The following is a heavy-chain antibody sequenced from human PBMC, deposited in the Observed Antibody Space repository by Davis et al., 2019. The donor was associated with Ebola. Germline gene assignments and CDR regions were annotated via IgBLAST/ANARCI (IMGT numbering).Heavy chain of an antibody. Sequence: MPSETLSLTCTVSGGSISSYYWSWIRQHPGKGLEWIGYIYYSGSTYYSPSLKSRVTISVDTSKNQFSLKLSSVTAADTAVYYCAKDKEDCSGGRCYLYNWLDPWGQGTLVTVSS. CDR1: GGSISSYY. J-gene: IGHJ5*02. CDR2: IYYSGST. D-gene: IGHD2-15*01. CDR3: AKDKEDCSGGRCYLYNWLDP. V-gene: IGHV4-59*06.